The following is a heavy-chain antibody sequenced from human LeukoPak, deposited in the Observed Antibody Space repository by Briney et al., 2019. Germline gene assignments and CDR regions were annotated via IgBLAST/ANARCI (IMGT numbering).Heavy chain of an antibody. CDR1: GYTFTGYY. J-gene: IGHJ5*02. D-gene: IGHD1-26*01. CDR3: ARGLGPWEHLRMEFDP. Sequence: VASVKVSCKASGYTFTGYYMHWVRQAPGQGLEWMGWISAYNGNTNYAQKLQGRVTMTTDTSTSTAYMELRSLRSDDTAVYYCARGLGPWEHLRMEFDPWGQGTLVTVSS. CDR2: ISAYNGNT. V-gene: IGHV1-18*04.